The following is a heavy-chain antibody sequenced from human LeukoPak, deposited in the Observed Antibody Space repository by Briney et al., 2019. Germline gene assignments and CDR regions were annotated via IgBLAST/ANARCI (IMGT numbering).Heavy chain of an antibody. J-gene: IGHJ5*02. CDR2: FGPEDGET. CDR3: TTAPLRITIFGGNWFDP. Sequence: ASVKVSCKVSGYTLTELSMHWVRQAPGKGLEWMGGFGPEDGETIYAQKFQGRVTMTEDTSTDTAYMELSSLRSEDTAVYYCTTAPLRITIFGGNWFDPWGQGTLVTVSS. CDR1: GYTLTELS. D-gene: IGHD3-3*01. V-gene: IGHV1-24*01.